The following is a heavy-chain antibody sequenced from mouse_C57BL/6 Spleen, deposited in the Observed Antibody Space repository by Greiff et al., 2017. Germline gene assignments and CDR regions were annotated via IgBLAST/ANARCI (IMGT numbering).Heavy chain of an antibody. Sequence: QVQLQQSGPELVKPGASVKISCKASGYAFSSSWMNWVKQRPGKGLEWIGRIYPGDGDTNYNGKFKGKATLTADKSSSTAYMQLSSLTSEDSAVYFCARAYGSPDFDYWGQGTTLTVSS. D-gene: IGHD1-1*01. V-gene: IGHV1-82*01. CDR1: GYAFSSSW. J-gene: IGHJ2*01. CDR2: IYPGDGDT. CDR3: ARAYGSPDFDY.